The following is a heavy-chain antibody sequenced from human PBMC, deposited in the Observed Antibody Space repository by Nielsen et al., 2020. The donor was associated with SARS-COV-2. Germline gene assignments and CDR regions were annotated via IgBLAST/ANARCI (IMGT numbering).Heavy chain of an antibody. CDR3: ARDIIIGVGATIHYRFDY. V-gene: IGHV1-46*01. D-gene: IGHD1-26*01. J-gene: IGHJ4*02. CDR2: INPSGGST. CDR1: GFTFTSYY. Sequence: GGSLRLSCAASGFTFTSYYMHWVRQAPGQGLEWMGIINPSGGSTSYAQKFQGRVTMTRDTSTSTVYMELSSLRSEDTAVYYCARDIIIGVGATIHYRFDYWGQGTLVTVSS.